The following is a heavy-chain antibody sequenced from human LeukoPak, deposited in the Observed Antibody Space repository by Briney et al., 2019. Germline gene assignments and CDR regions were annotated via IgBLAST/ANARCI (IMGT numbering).Heavy chain of an antibody. J-gene: IGHJ6*03. V-gene: IGHV3-43D*03. CDR1: GLTLEGYA. Sequence: GGSLRLSCVASGLTLEGYAMHWVRQAPGKGLEWVSLISWNGGTTYYADSVKGRLTISRDNSKNSLYLQMNSLRAEDTALYYCSRERRGFYMDVWGKGTTVTVSS. D-gene: IGHD3-10*01. CDR2: ISWNGGTT. CDR3: SRERRGFYMDV.